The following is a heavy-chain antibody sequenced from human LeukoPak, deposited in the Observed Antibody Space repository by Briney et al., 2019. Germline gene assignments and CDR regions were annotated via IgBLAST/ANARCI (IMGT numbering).Heavy chain of an antibody. CDR3: SRDVFSLGDS. CDR2: INHDGSLR. CDR1: GFSLTNYG. J-gene: IGHJ4*02. D-gene: IGHD5/OR15-5a*01. Sequence: GGTLTLSCAASGFSLTNYGMHWVRQTPGKGLVWVSHINHDGSLRYYPDSVKGRFTVSRDIAKNTLYLHMSSLGAGDSATYYCSRDVFSLGDSWGLGTLVIVSS. V-gene: IGHV3-74*01.